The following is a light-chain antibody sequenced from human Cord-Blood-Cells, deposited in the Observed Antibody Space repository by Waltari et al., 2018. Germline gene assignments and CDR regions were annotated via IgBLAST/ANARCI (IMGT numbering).Light chain of an antibody. CDR3: QQYYSTPLT. CDR1: QSVLYSSNNKNY. V-gene: IGKV4-1*01. Sequence: DIVMTQSPDSLAVSLGERATIHCKYSQSVLYSSNNKNYLAWYQQKPGQPPKMLIYWASTRESGVTDRFSGSGSGTEFTLTISSLQAEDVAVYYCQQYYSTPLTFGGGTKVEIK. CDR2: WAS. J-gene: IGKJ4*01.